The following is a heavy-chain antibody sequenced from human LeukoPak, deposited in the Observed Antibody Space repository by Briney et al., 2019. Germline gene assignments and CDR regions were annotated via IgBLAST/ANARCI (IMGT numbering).Heavy chain of an antibody. CDR3: ARSSIAAAGMGGYYFDY. D-gene: IGHD6-13*01. J-gene: IGHJ4*02. Sequence: SETLSLTCTVSDASISSSSYYWGWIRQPPGKGLEWIGSIYYSGSTYYNPSLKSRVTISVDTSKNQFSLKLSSVTAADTAVYYCARSSIAAAGMGGYYFDYWGQGTLVTVSS. V-gene: IGHV4-39*01. CDR1: DASISSSSYY. CDR2: IYYSGST.